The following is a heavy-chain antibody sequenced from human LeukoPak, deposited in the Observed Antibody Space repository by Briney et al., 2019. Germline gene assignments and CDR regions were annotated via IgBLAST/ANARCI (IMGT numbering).Heavy chain of an antibody. CDR3: AREKYDSTDRAIGFDI. J-gene: IGHJ3*02. D-gene: IGHD3-22*01. CDR1: GGSISSSSYF. V-gene: IGHV4-39*02. CDR2: IYYSGST. Sequence: SETLSLTCTVSGGSISSSSYFWGWIRQPPGKGLEWIGTIYYSGSTYYNPSLRSRVTLSVDTSKKQFSLKLTSVTAADTAVYYCAREKYDSTDRAIGFDIWGQGTMVSVSS.